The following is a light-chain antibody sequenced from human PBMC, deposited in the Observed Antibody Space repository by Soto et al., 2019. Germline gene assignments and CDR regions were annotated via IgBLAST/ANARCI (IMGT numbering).Light chain of an antibody. J-gene: IGKJ1*01. V-gene: IGKV1-5*01. CDR2: DAS. CDR3: QQYNTYS. CDR1: QSISGY. Sequence: DIQMTQSPSTLSASVGDRVTISCRASQSISGYLAWYQQKPGKAPNLLIYDASILESGVPSRFSGSGSGTEFTLTISSLQPDDFATYYCQQYNTYSFGQGTKVDI.